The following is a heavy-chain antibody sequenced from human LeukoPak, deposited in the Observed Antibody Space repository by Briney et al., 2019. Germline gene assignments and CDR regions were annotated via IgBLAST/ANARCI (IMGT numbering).Heavy chain of an antibody. V-gene: IGHV4-59*08. Sequence: PSETLSLTCTVSGGSISSYYWSWIRQPPGKGLEWIGYIYYSGSTNYNPSLKSRVTISVDTSKNQFSLKLSSVTAADTAEYYCARPSYYDRAAFDIWGQGTMVTVSS. D-gene: IGHD3-22*01. J-gene: IGHJ3*02. CDR2: IYYSGST. CDR3: ARPSYYDRAAFDI. CDR1: GGSISSYY.